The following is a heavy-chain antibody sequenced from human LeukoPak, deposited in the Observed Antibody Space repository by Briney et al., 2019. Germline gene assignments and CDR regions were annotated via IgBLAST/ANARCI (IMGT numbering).Heavy chain of an antibody. V-gene: IGHV3-48*04. CDR2: ISSSSSTI. D-gene: IGHD3-9*01. CDR1: GFTFSSYT. CDR3: ARLTRYAEDP. J-gene: IGHJ5*02. Sequence: GGSLRLSCAASGFTFSSYTMNWVRQAPGKGLEWVSYISSSSSTIYYADSVKGRFTVSRDNAKNSLYLQMNSLRAEDTAVYYCARLTRYAEDPWGQGTLVIVSS.